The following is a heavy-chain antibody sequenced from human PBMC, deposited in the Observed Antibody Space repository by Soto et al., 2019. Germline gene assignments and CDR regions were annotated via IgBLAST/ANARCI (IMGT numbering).Heavy chain of an antibody. Sequence: SETLSLTCAVYGGSFSGYYWSWIRQPPGKGLEWIGEINHSGSTNYNPSLKSRVTLSVDTSKTQFSLKLNSVTAADTVVYYCARPAIAATVSAFDYWGQGALVTVSS. CDR3: ARPAIAATVSAFDY. CDR1: GGSFSGYY. CDR2: INHSGST. V-gene: IGHV4-34*01. D-gene: IGHD6-13*01. J-gene: IGHJ4*02.